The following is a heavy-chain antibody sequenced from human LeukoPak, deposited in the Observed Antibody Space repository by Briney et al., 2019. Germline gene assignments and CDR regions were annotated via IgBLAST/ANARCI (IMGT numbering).Heavy chain of an antibody. CDR3: ARRGGAGPLDY. D-gene: IGHD1-26*01. CDR2: INHSGST. Sequence: SETLSLTCAVYGGSFSGYYWSWIRQPPGKGLEWIGEINHSGSTNYNPSLKSRVTISVDTSKNQFSLKLSSVTAADTAVYYCARRGGAGPLDYWGQGTLVTVSS. CDR1: GGSFSGYY. V-gene: IGHV4-34*01. J-gene: IGHJ4*02.